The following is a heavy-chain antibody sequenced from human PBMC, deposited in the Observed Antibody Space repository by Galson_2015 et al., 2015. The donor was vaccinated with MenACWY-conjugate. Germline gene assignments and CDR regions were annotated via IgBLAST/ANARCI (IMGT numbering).Heavy chain of an antibody. J-gene: IGHJ6*02. CDR1: GFTFRNYW. V-gene: IGHV3-7*01. CDR2: IKKDGSEK. Sequence: SLRLSCAASGFTFRNYWMTWVRQAPGKGLEWVAGIKKDGSEKYYGDSVKGRFTISRDNSKNSLYLEMNSLRVEDTAVYYCARDHYGRDFWGQGTPVTASS. CDR3: ARDHYGRDF.